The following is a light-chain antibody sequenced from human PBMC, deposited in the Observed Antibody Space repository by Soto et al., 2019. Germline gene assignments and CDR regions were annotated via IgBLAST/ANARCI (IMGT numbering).Light chain of an antibody. J-gene: IGKJ2*01. CDR1: QSVSSN. Sequence: EIVMTQSPATLSVSPGERATLSCRASQSVSSNFAWYQQKPGQAPRLLTYGASTRATGIPARFSGSGSGTEFTLTTSGLQSDDFAVSDGQQYNNWPPYTFGQGTKLEIK. CDR3: QQYNNWPPYT. V-gene: IGKV3-15*01. CDR2: GAS.